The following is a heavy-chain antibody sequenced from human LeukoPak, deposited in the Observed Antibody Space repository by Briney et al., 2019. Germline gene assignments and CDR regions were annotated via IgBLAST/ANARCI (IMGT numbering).Heavy chain of an antibody. CDR3: ARQVVAAGFDD. CDR1: GGTFRDYA. D-gene: IGHD6-25*01. Sequence: SVKVSRKASGGTFRDYALSWVRLAPGQGLEWMGGIVPIFDSPTYGQNFQDRVSMTIDESTATAYLELRSLRSDDTAIYYCARQVVAAGFDDWGQGTLATASS. V-gene: IGHV1-69*05. J-gene: IGHJ4*02. CDR2: IVPIFDSP.